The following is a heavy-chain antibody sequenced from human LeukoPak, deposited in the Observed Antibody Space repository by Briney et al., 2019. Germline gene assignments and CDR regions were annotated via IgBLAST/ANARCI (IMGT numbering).Heavy chain of an antibody. V-gene: IGHV3-48*02. CDR1: GFTFSSYS. CDR3: ARKYGGYADY. Sequence: GGSLRLSCAASGFTFSSYSMTWVRQAPGKGLEWVSHISGGSSSVYYADSVKGRFTISRDNAKNSLYLQMNSLRDEDTAVYYCARKYGGYADYWGQGTLVTVPS. CDR2: ISGGSSSV. J-gene: IGHJ4*02. D-gene: IGHD5-12*01.